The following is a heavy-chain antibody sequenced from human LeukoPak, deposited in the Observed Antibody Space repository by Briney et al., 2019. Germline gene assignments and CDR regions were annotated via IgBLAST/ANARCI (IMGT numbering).Heavy chain of an antibody. J-gene: IGHJ4*02. D-gene: IGHD4-17*01. CDR2: INPNTGDT. V-gene: IGHV1-2*02. CDR1: GFTFNAYY. CDR3: ARAWEAVAGNYGVVDY. Sequence: ASVKVSCKASGFTFNAYYIHWVRQAPGQGLEWMGWINPNTGDTNFAQKFQGRVAMTRDTSLSTAYMDLSRLTSDDTAVYYCARAWEAVAGNYGVVDYWGQGTLVTVSS.